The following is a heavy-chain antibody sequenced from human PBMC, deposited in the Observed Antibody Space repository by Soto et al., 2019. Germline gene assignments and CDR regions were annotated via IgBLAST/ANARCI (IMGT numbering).Heavy chain of an antibody. CDR3: AHIDPEIVTVGGHGGFDY. D-gene: IGHD5-12*01. CDR2: IYWDDDK. Sequence: QITLKESGPTLVRPPQTLTLTCTFSGFSLTSGVGVGWIRQPPGKALEWLALIYWDDDKRYRPSLKNRLTINKDTSKNQVVLTMTNVGPVDTATYFCAHIDPEIVTVGGHGGFDYWGQGTLVTVSS. J-gene: IGHJ4*02. V-gene: IGHV2-5*02. CDR1: GFSLTSGVG.